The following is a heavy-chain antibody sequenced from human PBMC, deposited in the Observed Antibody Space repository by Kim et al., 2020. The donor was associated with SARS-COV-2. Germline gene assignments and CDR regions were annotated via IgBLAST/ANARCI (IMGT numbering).Heavy chain of an antibody. D-gene: IGHD6-19*01. J-gene: IGHJ4*02. Sequence: YSQKLQGRITVTMDTSASTVYMELSSLRSEDTAVYYCARDAYTSGWRTADYWGQGTLVTVSS. V-gene: IGHV1-3*01. CDR3: ARDAYTSGWRTADY.